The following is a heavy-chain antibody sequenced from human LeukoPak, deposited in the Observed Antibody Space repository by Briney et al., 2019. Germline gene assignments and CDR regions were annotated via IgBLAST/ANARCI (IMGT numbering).Heavy chain of an antibody. CDR3: ARGPTIDYDILTGYYYFDY. Sequence: PSETLSLTCAVYGGSFSGYYWSWIRQPPGKGLEWIGEINHSGTTNYNPSLKSRVTISIDTSKNQFSLKLSSVTAADTAVYYCARGPTIDYDILTGYYYFDYWGQGTLVTVSS. CDR2: INHSGTT. CDR1: GGSFSGYY. V-gene: IGHV4-34*01. D-gene: IGHD3-9*01. J-gene: IGHJ4*02.